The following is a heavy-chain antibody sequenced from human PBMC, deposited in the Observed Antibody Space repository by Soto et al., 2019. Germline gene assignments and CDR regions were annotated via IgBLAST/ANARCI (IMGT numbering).Heavy chain of an antibody. CDR1: GATFSSYA. D-gene: IGHD3-22*01. CDR2: IVPTVDTS. Sequence: GASVKVSCKTSGATFSSYAITWVRQAPGQGLEWMGGIVPTVDTSTYAQKFQGRVTITADKFTNTVYMELSSLRGDDTAIYYCAKAISDYYAPTEYWGQGTQVTVSS. CDR3: AKAISDYYAPTEY. J-gene: IGHJ4*02. V-gene: IGHV1-69*06.